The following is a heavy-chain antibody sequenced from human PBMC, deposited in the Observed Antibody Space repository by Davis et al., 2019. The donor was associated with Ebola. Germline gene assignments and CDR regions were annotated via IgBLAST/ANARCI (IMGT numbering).Heavy chain of an antibody. J-gene: IGHJ6*02. D-gene: IGHD4-17*01. CDR2: ISAYNGNT. V-gene: IGHV1-18*01. CDR1: GYTFTSYG. Sequence: ASVKVSCKASGYTFTSYGISWVRQAPGQGLEWMGWISAYNGNTNYAQKLQGRVTMTTDTSTSTAYQELRSLRSDDTAVYYCARGPDYGDYAPLYYYYGMDVWGQGTTVTVSS. CDR3: ARGPDYGDYAPLYYYYGMDV.